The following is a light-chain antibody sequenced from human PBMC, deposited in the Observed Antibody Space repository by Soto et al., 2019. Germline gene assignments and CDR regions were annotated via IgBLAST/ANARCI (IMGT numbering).Light chain of an antibody. CDR2: DAS. CDR1: RNVSIY. CDR3: QQYDNLPPTWT. J-gene: IGKJ1*01. Sequence: EIPLTQSPSSLAASVGDRLTLTCRASRNVSIYLNWYQQKPGKAPNLLIYDASNLETGVPSRFSGGGSGTHFTFTISNLQPEDIATYYCQQYDNLPPTWTFGQGTKVEIE. V-gene: IGKV1-33*01.